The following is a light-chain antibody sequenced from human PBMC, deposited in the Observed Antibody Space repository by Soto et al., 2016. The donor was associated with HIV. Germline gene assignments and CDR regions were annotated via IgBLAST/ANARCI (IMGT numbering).Light chain of an antibody. CDR2: AAS. CDR1: QGIRND. CDR3: LQDYNFPFT. Sequence: AIQMTQSPSSLSASVGDRVTITCRASQGIRNDLAWYQQKPGKAPKLLIYAASTLQSGVPSRFSGSGSGTDFTLIISSLQPEDFATYYCLQDYNFPFTFGQGTQAGDQT. V-gene: IGKV1-6*01. J-gene: IGKJ2*01.